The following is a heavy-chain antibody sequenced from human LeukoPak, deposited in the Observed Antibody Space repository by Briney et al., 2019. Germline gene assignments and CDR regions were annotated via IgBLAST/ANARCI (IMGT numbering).Heavy chain of an antibody. CDR3: ARLLYTETARGICDR. D-gene: IGHD1-14*01. V-gene: IGHV4-39*01. J-gene: IGHJ5*02. Sequence: SETLSLTCTVSGDSISSATYYWGWIRQPPGRGLEWLGNILYTGSIYYNPSLGSRVTISADTSKNQFSLKLNSLTAADTAVYYCARLLYTETARGICDRWGQGTLVTVSS. CDR2: ILYTGSI. CDR1: GDSISSATYY.